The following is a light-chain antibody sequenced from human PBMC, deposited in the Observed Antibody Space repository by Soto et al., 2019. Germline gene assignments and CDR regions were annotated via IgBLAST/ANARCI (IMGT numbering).Light chain of an antibody. Sequence: DIHMTQSPSTLSASVGDRVTITCRTSQTINNWLAWYQLKPGKAPKLLIYDASTLRSGVPSRFSGSGSGTEFTLPISRLQTDDFATFYRQQYTYYFGQGTK. CDR2: DAS. CDR3: QQYTYY. CDR1: QTINNW. J-gene: IGKJ2*01. V-gene: IGKV1-5*01.